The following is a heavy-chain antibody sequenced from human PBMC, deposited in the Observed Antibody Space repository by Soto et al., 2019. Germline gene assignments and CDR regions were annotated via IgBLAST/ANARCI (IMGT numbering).Heavy chain of an antibody. D-gene: IGHD3-10*01. J-gene: IGHJ6*02. CDR3: ARARMVRGIIYYYGMDV. CDR1: GGSISSDGNY. CDR2: IYYRGST. V-gene: IGHV4-31*03. Sequence: QVQLQESGPGLVKSSQTLSLTCTVSGGSISSDGNYWSWIRQHPGKGLEWIGYIYYRGSTNYNPSLKSRLTISVDTSKNQFSLKLNSVTAADTAVYYCARARMVRGIIYYYGMDVWGQGTTVTVSS.